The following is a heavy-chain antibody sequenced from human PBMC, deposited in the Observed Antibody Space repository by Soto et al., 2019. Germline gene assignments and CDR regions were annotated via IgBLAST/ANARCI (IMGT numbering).Heavy chain of an antibody. D-gene: IGHD3-10*01. CDR2: IIPIFGTA. Sequence: SVKVSCKASGGTFSSYATSWVRQAPGQGLEWMGGIIPIFGTANYAQKFQGRVTITADKSTSTAYMELSSLRSEDTAVYYCARAYGSGSYYRAQSYYYYGMDVWGQGTTVTVSS. CDR3: ARAYGSGSYYRAQSYYYYGMDV. CDR1: GGTFSSYA. J-gene: IGHJ6*02. V-gene: IGHV1-69*06.